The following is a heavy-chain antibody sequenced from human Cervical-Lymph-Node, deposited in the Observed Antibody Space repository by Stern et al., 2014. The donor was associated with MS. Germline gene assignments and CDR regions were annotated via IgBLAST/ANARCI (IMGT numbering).Heavy chain of an antibody. D-gene: IGHD2-21*01. CDR2: ITPLFDAT. Sequence: QVQLVQSGAEVKKPGSSVKVSCQTSGGTFSTFAIGWVRQAPGQGLAWMGGITPLFDATNYAQKFQVRLTITADESTRTAYMELSSLRPDDTAMYYCARGDSEAPIYYFDYWGQGTLVTVSS. CDR3: ARGDSEAPIYYFDY. V-gene: IGHV1-69*12. J-gene: IGHJ4*02. CDR1: GGTFSTFA.